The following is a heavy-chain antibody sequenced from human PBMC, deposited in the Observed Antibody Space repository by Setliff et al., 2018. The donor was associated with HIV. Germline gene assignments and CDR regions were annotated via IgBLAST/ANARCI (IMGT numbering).Heavy chain of an antibody. CDR2: IYYTGST. Sequence: TSETLSLTCTVSGGSINSRGDYWSWVRQHPGKGLEWIGYIYYTGSTYSNPSLQSRVRISVDTSKNQFSLRLSSVTAADTAVYFCARDSANGKTANLNYLDVWGKGTTVTVS. V-gene: IGHV4-31*03. J-gene: IGHJ6*03. CDR1: GGSINSRGDY. CDR3: ARDSANGKTANLNYLDV. D-gene: IGHD2-8*01.